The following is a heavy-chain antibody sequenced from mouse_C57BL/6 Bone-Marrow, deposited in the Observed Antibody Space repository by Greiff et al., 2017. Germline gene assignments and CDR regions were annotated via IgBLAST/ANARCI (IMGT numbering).Heavy chain of an antibody. V-gene: IGHV1-63*01. CDR1: GYTFTNYW. CDR2: IYPGGGYT. Sequence: QVQLQQPGAELVRPGTSVKMSCKASGYTFTNYWIGWAKQRPGHGLEWIGDIYPGGGYTNYNEKFKGKATLTAEKSSSTAYMQFRSLTSEDSAIYYCARELRLRGYYAMDYWGQGTSVTVSS. D-gene: IGHD3-2*02. CDR3: ARELRLRGYYAMDY. J-gene: IGHJ4*01.